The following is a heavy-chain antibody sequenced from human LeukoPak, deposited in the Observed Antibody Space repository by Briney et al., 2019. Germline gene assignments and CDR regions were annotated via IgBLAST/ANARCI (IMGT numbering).Heavy chain of an antibody. CDR1: GYSFTSYW. V-gene: IGHV5-51*01. CDR2: IYPNDSDT. CDR3: ARQGIFISAAATSFDF. J-gene: IGHJ4*02. D-gene: IGHD6-13*01. Sequence: GESLKISCTGSGYSFTSYWIGWVRQMPGKGLEWMGIIYPNDSDTKYSPSFQGQVTISADKSISTVYLQWSSLKASGTAMYYCARQGIFISAAATSFDFWGQGTLVTVSS.